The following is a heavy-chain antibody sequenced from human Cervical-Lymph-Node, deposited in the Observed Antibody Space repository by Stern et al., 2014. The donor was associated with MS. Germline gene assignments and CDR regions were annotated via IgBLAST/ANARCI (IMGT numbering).Heavy chain of an antibody. V-gene: IGHV1-2*06. J-gene: IGHJ4*02. CDR3: ARGYSSGYDPQYFDH. CDR2: ISHYNGDT. D-gene: IGHD5-18*01. Sequence: QVQLVQSGAEVKQPGASVKVSCKASGYTFIGSWIHWVRQVPGQGLEWMARISHYNGDTYYARKFQGRVTMTTDTSINTAYMELSGLTSDDTAVYYCARGYSSGYDPQYFDHWGQGTLVTVSS. CDR1: GYTFIGSW.